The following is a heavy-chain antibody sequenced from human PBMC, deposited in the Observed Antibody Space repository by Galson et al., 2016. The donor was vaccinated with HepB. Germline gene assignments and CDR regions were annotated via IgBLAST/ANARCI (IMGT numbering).Heavy chain of an antibody. D-gene: IGHD2-2*01. CDR3: ASGATWDRLLAY. CDR1: GGSINSGGYY. V-gene: IGHV4-31*03. J-gene: IGHJ4*02. Sequence: TLSLTCTVSGGSINSGGYYWNWIRQHPVKGLEWIGYIYYSGSTYYNPSLQSRVTISLDTSNNQFSLNLNSVTAADTAVYYCASGATWDRLLAYWGQGTLVTVSS. CDR2: IYYSGST.